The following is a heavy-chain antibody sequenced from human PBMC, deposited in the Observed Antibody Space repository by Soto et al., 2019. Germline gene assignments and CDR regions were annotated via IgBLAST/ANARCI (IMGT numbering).Heavy chain of an antibody. CDR2: IWFDGRNE. D-gene: IGHD6-19*01. Sequence: QEQLVESGGGVVQPGRSLRLSCTASGFPFSSYGMHWVRQAPGKGLEWVALIWFDGRNEYYADSVKGRFTISRDNSKNRLYLQMNSLRVEDTAVYYCARGREQWLVRGLGYWGQGTLVTVS. J-gene: IGHJ4*02. V-gene: IGHV3-33*01. CDR1: GFPFSSYG. CDR3: ARGREQWLVRGLGY.